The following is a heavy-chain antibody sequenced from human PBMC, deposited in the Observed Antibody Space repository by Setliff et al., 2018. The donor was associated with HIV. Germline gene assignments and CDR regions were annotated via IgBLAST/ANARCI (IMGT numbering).Heavy chain of an antibody. Sequence: GSLRLSCAASGFTFSNFAVHWVRQAPGKGLEWVAVISYDGRNKYYANSVKGRFTISRDNSKNTLFLQMDSLRSEDTAVYYCARVGFGKSGYSYGSFDYWGQGTLVTVSS. V-gene: IGHV3-30*04. CDR3: ARVGFGKSGYSYGSFDY. J-gene: IGHJ4*02. CDR1: GFTFSNFA. CDR2: ISYDGRNK. D-gene: IGHD5-18*01.